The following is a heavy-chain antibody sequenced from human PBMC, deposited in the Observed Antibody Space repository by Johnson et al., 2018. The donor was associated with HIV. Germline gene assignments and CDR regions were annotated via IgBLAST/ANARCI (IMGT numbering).Heavy chain of an antibody. V-gene: IGHV3-66*01. Sequence: VLLVESGGGLVQPGGSLRLSCAASGFTVSSNYMSWVRQAPGKGLEWVSVIYSGGSTYYADSVKGRFTISRDNSKNTLYLQMNSLRAEDTAVYYCAKVGGTTILRDAFDIWGQGTMVTVSS. D-gene: IGHD1-1*01. CDR2: IYSGGST. CDR3: AKVGGTTILRDAFDI. CDR1: GFTVSSNY. J-gene: IGHJ3*02.